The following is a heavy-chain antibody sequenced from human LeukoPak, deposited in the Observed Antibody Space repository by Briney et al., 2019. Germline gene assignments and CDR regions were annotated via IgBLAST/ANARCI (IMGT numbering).Heavy chain of an antibody. V-gene: IGHV4-30-4*01. D-gene: IGHD3-22*01. CDR3: ARVGYYDSSSYYDED. Sequence: KPSETLSLTCTVSGGSISSGDYYWSWIRQPPGKGLEWIGYIYYSGSTYYNPSLKSRVTISVDTSKNQFSLKLSSVTAADTAVYYCARVGYYDSSSYYDEDWGQGTLVTVSS. CDR2: IYYSGST. J-gene: IGHJ4*02. CDR1: GGSISSGDYY.